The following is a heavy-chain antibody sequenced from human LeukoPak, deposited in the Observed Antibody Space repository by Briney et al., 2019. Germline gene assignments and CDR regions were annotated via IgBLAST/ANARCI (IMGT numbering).Heavy chain of an antibody. Sequence: QASETLSLTCAVYGGSFSGYYWSWIRQPPGKGLEWLGEINHSGSTNYSPSRKSRVTISVDTSKNQFSLMLSSVTAADTAVYYCARLHDGQSSGWYVGKYYFDYWGQGTPVTVSS. CDR2: INHSGST. J-gene: IGHJ4*02. CDR1: GGSFSGYY. V-gene: IGHV4-34*01. D-gene: IGHD6-19*01. CDR3: ARLHDGQSSGWYVGKYYFDY.